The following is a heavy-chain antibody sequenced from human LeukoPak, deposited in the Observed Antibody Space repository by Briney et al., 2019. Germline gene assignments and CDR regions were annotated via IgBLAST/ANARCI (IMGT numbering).Heavy chain of an antibody. CDR2: INPNSGGT. Sequence: ASVKVSCKASGYTFTSYGISWVRQAPGQGLEWMGWINPNSGGTNYAQKFQGRVTMTRDTSISTAYMELSRLRSDDTAVYYCARDPAAAGTSFWFDPWGQGTLVTVSS. D-gene: IGHD6-13*01. CDR1: GYTFTSYG. J-gene: IGHJ5*02. V-gene: IGHV1-2*02. CDR3: ARDPAAAGTSFWFDP.